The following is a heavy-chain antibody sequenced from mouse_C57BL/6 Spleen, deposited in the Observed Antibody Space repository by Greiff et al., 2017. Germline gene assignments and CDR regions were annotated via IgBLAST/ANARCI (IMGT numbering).Heavy chain of an antibody. Sequence: EVQRVESGEGLVKPGGSLKLSCAASGFTFSSYAMSWVRQTPEKRLEWVAYISSGGDYVYYADTVKGRFTISRDNARNTLYLQMSSLKSEDTAMYYCTRDYGNPGWFAYWGQGTLVTVSA. D-gene: IGHD2-1*01. CDR1: GFTFSSYA. CDR2: ISSGGDYV. J-gene: IGHJ3*01. CDR3: TRDYGNPGWFAY. V-gene: IGHV5-9-1*02.